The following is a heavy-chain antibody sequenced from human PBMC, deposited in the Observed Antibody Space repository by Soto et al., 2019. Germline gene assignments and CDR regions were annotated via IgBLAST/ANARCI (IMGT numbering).Heavy chain of an antibody. Sequence: EVQLVESGGGLVQPGGSLRLSCAASGFTFRIYEMDWVRQAPGKGLEWVSYIDSSGSPIYYADSVEGRFTISRDNTKNSLYLHMSSLRVEDTAVYYCVRDLELRGARFDPWGKGTLVTVSS. CDR2: IDSSGSPI. D-gene: IGHD1-26*01. J-gene: IGHJ5*02. V-gene: IGHV3-48*03. CDR1: GFTFRIYE. CDR3: VRDLELRGARFDP.